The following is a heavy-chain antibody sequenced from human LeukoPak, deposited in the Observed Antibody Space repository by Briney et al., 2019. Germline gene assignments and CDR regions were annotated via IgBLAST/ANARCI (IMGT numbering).Heavy chain of an antibody. D-gene: IGHD6-19*01. CDR1: GFTFSEYA. CDR2: LGARGDI. Sequence: GGSLRLSCVVSGFTFSEYAMNWVRQTPGKGLEWISSLGARGDIFYADSVQGRFTISRDDSNTAAHLQMNSLRPEDTAIYYCAKRGPGPVAGSYDFWGQGTLVTVSS. J-gene: IGHJ4*02. V-gene: IGHV3-23*01. CDR3: AKRGPGPVAGSYDF.